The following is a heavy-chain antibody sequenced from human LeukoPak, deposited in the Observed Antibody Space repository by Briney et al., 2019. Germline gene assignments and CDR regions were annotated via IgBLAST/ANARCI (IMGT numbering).Heavy chain of an antibody. Sequence: GGSLRLSCAASGFTLSSYAMSWVRQAPGKGLEWVSAISGSGGSTYYADSVKSRFTISRDNSKNTLYLQMNSLRAEDTAVYYCAKGGRTTIFGVVITHFDYWGQGTLVTVSS. CDR3: AKGGRTTIFGVVITHFDY. J-gene: IGHJ4*02. V-gene: IGHV3-23*01. CDR1: GFTLSSYA. CDR2: ISGSGGST. D-gene: IGHD3-3*01.